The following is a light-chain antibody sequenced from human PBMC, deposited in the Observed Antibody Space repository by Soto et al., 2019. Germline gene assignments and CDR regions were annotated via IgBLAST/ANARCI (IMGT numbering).Light chain of an antibody. J-gene: IGKJ1*01. Sequence: DIVMTQSPDSLAVSLGERATINCKSSQSVLYSSNNENYLAWYQQKPGRPPNLLIYWASTRESGVPDRFSGSGSGTDFTLTISSLQAEDVAVYYCQQYYSTPPTFGQGTKVEIK. V-gene: IGKV4-1*01. CDR1: QSVLYSSNNENY. CDR2: WAS. CDR3: QQYYSTPPT.